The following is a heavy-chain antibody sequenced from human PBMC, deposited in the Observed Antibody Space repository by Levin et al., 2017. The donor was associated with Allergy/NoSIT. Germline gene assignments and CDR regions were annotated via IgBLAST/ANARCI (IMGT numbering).Heavy chain of an antibody. CDR3: ARDDQSSGYYFDY. CDR2: ISYDGSNK. CDR1: GFTFSSYA. Sequence: GGSLRLSCAASGFTFSSYAMHWVRQAPGKGLEWVAVISYDGSNKYYADSVKGRFTISRDNSKNTLYLQMNSLRAEDTAVYYCARDDQSSGYYFDYWGQGTLVTVSS. D-gene: IGHD3-22*01. V-gene: IGHV3-30*04. J-gene: IGHJ4*02.